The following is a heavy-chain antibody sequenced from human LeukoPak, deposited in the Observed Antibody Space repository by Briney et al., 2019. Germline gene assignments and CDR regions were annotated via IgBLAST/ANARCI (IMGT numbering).Heavy chain of an antibody. D-gene: IGHD3-10*01. CDR3: ARGSPMLRGRPFDY. CDR1: GFTVSSNY. J-gene: IGHJ4*02. Sequence: GGSLRLSCAASGFTVSSNYMSWVRQAPGKGLEWVSVIYSGGSTYYADSVKGRFTISRDNPKNTLYLQMNSLRAEDTAVYYCARGSPMLRGRPFDYWGQGTLVTVSS. V-gene: IGHV3-53*01. CDR2: IYSGGST.